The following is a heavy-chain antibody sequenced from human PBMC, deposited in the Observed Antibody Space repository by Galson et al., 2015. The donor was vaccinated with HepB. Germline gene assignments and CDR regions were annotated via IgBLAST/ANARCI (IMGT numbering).Heavy chain of an antibody. V-gene: IGHV5-10-1*01. CDR2: VDVEISYI. D-gene: IGHD6-19*01. J-gene: IGHJ6*02. Sequence: SGAEVKKPGESLRISCQASGYSFSNFWISWVRQVPGKGLEWMGRVDVEISYINYNPSFRGHVTISTDESLATAYLSWNSLKASDTALYYCVRHGDHRLDRFHMEVWGQGSAVTVSS. CDR1: GYSFSNFW. CDR3: VRHGDHRLDRFHMEV.